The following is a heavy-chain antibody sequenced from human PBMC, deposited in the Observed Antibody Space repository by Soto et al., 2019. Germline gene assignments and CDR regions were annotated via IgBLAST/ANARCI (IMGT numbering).Heavy chain of an antibody. CDR3: ARDQRVDYYYGMDV. CDR2: IWYDVINK. Sequence: PGGSLRLSCSSSGFTFIGDGVHWVRQAPCKGLEWVAVIWYDVINKYYADSVKGRFTISRDNSKNTLYLQMNSLRAEDTAVYYCARDQRVDYYYGMDVWGQGTTVTVSS. V-gene: IGHV3-33*01. CDR1: GFTFIGDG. D-gene: IGHD2-15*01. J-gene: IGHJ6*02.